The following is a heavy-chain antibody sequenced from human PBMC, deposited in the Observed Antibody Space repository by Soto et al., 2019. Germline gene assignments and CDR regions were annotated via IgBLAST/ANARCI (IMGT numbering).Heavy chain of an antibody. V-gene: IGHV1-18*01. CDR3: AMVDVYVTPSPQDV. Sequence: QVQLVQSGAEVKNPGASVKVSCKASGYTFTRYGIGWARQAPGQGLEWMGWINTYNGNTNYAQNVQGRVTLTTDTSTRTAYMAPRTLRSNDTAIYYCAMVDVYVTPSPQDVWGQGTTVIVSS. J-gene: IGHJ6*02. D-gene: IGHD3-16*01. CDR1: GYTFTRYG. CDR2: INTYNGNT.